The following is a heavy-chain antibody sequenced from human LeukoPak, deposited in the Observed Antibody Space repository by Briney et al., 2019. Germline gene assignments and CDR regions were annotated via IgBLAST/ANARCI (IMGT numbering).Heavy chain of an antibody. J-gene: IGHJ1*01. CDR2: IYYSGST. D-gene: IGHD6-19*01. CDR3: ASQYSSGWIEYFQH. Sequence: PSETLSLTCTVSGGSISSSSYYWGWIRQPPGKGLEWIGSIYYSGSTYYNPSLKSRFTISVDTSKNQFSLKLSSVTAADTAVYYCASQYSSGWIEYFQHWGQGTLVTVSS. V-gene: IGHV4-39*01. CDR1: GGSISSSSYY.